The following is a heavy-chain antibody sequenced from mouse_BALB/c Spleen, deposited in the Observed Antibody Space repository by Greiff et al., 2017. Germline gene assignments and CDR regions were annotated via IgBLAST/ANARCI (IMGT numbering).Heavy chain of an antibody. J-gene: IGHJ2*01. CDR1: GFTFSSYT. CDR3: TREGHYYGSSFDY. V-gene: IGHV5-6-4*01. CDR2: ISSGGSYT. Sequence: EVMLVESGGGLVKPGGSLKLSCAASGFTFSSYTMSWVRQTPEKRLEWVATISSGGSYTYYPDSVKGRFTISRDNAKNTLYLQMSSLKSEDTAMYYCTREGHYYGSSFDYWGQGTTLTVSS. D-gene: IGHD1-1*01.